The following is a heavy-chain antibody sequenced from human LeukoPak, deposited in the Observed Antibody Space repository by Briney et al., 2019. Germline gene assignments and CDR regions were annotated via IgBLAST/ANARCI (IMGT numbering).Heavy chain of an antibody. CDR3: ARGGYYGSGSYYRRGPNWFDP. Sequence: ASVKVSCKASGYTFTSYGISWVRQAPGQGLEWMGWIRAYNGNTNYAQKLQGRVTMTTDTSTSTAYMELRSLRSDDTAVYYCARGGYYGSGSYYRRGPNWFDPWGQGTLVTVSS. J-gene: IGHJ5*02. CDR2: IRAYNGNT. CDR1: GYTFTSYG. V-gene: IGHV1-18*04. D-gene: IGHD3-10*01.